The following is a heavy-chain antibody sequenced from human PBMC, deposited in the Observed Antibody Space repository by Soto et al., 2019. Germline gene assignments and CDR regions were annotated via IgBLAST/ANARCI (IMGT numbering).Heavy chain of an antibody. Sequence: SETLSLTCTVSGGSISSGDYYWSWIRQPPGKGLEWIGYIYYSGSTYYNPSLKSRVTISVDTSKKQFSLKLSSVTAADTAVYYCARGSRYSSSWYREYYYYYGMDVWGQGTTVTVSS. V-gene: IGHV4-30-4*01. CDR2: IYYSGST. J-gene: IGHJ6*02. D-gene: IGHD6-13*01. CDR1: GGSISSGDYY. CDR3: ARGSRYSSSWYREYYYYYGMDV.